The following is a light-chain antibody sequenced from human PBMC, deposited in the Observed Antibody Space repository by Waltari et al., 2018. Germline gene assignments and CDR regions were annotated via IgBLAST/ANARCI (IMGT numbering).Light chain of an antibody. CDR1: PNDLRTYNR. V-gene: IGLV2-18*02. CDR2: EVI. CDR3: TSYTVSDFYV. Sequence: HSALTQPPSVSGSPGQSVTIPCTGTPNDLRTYNRFSLYQQAPGTAPKPIIYEVINRPSGVPVRFSGSKSGGTASLTISGLQAEDEADYYCTSYTVSDFYVFGTGTKVTVL. J-gene: IGLJ1*01.